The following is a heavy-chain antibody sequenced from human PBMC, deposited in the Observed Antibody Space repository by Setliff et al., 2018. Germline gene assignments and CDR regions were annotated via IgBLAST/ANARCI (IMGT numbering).Heavy chain of an antibody. V-gene: IGHV4-39*01. CDR2: IFYSGRA. J-gene: IGHJ6*03. Sequence: PSETLSLTCTVSGASITNINYYWGLIRQPPGKGLEWIGSIFYSGRAFYNPSLKSRVTISVDTSKNQFSLRLNSMTAADTAVYYCARGITSGGYWGQRFLYLDVWGRGTTVTVSS. CDR3: ARGITSGGYWGQRFLYLDV. CDR1: GASITNINYY. D-gene: IGHD3-22*01.